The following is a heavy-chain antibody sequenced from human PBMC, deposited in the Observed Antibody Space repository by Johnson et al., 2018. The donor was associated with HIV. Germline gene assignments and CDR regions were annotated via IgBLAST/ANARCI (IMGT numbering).Heavy chain of an antibody. Sequence: QVHLVESGGGVVQPGGSLRLSCAASAFTFSSYAMHWVRQAPGKGLEWVALISYDGSNKYYAASVKGRFTISRDNSKNTLYLQMNSLRAEDTAVYFCAKVHIAARWSDAFDIWGQGTMVTVSS. CDR3: AKVHIAARWSDAFDI. J-gene: IGHJ3*02. D-gene: IGHD6-6*01. CDR1: AFTFSSYA. V-gene: IGHV3-30-3*01. CDR2: ISYDGSNK.